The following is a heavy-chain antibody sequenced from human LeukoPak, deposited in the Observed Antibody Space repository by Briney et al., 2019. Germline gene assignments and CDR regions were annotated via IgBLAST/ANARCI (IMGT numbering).Heavy chain of an antibody. CDR1: GFTFDDYA. J-gene: IGHJ4*02. V-gene: IGHV3-9*01. D-gene: IGHD3-9*01. Sequence: PGGSLRLSCAASGFTFDDYAMHWVRQAPGKGQEWVSGISWNSGSIGYADSVKGRFTISRDNAKNSLYLQMNSLRAEDTALYYCTRYFDWFWDYWGQGTLVTVSS. CDR2: ISWNSGSI. CDR3: TRYFDWFWDY.